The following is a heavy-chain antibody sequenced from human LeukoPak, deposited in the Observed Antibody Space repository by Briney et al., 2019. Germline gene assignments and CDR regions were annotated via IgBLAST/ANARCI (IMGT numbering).Heavy chain of an antibody. CDR3: AKGDLVVLSRNYFDY. D-gene: IGHD3-22*01. CDR1: GFTFSSYA. J-gene: IGHJ4*02. V-gene: IGHV3-30*04. CDR2: ISYDGSNK. Sequence: GGSLRLSCAASGFTFSSYAMHWVRQAPGKGLEWVAVISYDGSNKYYADSVKGRFTISRDNSKNTLYLQMNSLTAEDTAVYYCAKGDLVVLSRNYFDYWGQGTLVTVSS.